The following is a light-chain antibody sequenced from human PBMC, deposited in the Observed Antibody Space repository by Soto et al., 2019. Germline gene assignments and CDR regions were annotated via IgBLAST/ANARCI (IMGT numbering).Light chain of an antibody. J-gene: IGLJ3*02. V-gene: IGLV2-8*01. Sequence: QSALTQPPSASGSPGQSVTISCTGTSSDIGTHGYVSWYQQNPGKAPKLMLYEVNQRPSGVPDRFSGYKSGNTASLTVSGLQAEDEANYYCSSYAGGNNWVFGGGTKLTVL. CDR1: SSDIGTHGY. CDR3: SSYAGGNNWV. CDR2: EVN.